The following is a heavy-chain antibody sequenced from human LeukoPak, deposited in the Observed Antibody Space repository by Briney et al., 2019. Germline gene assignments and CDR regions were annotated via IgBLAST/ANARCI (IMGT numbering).Heavy chain of an antibody. CDR1: GFTVSSNY. J-gene: IGHJ4*02. CDR2: ISGSGDNT. CDR3: ARDDSSGYYPSGY. Sequence: GGSLRLSCAASGFTVSSNYMTWVRQAPGKGLEWVSAISGSGDNTYYADSVKGRFTIPRDNSKNTLFLHMNSLRPEDTALYYCARDDSSGYYPSGYWGQGTLVTVSS. D-gene: IGHD3-22*01. V-gene: IGHV3-23*01.